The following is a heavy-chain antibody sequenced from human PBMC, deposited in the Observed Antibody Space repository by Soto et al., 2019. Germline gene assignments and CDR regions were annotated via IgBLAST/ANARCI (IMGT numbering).Heavy chain of an antibody. D-gene: IGHD4-17*01. V-gene: IGHV4-39*01. J-gene: IGHJ4*02. CDR3: VSQRTTVPTQAYFDY. CDR1: GGSVTNSSYY. Sequence: SDTLSLTCTVSGGSVTNSSYYWGWIRQSPGKGLEWIGSVYYRGRSYSKSSVKSRVTISVDTSKNRFSLSLNSVTASDTAVYFCVSQRTTVPTQAYFDYWGPGALATASS. CDR2: VYYRGRS.